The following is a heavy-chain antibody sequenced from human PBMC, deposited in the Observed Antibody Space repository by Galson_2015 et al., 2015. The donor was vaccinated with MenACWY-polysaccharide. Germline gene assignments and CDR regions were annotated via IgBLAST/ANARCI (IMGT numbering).Heavy chain of an antibody. J-gene: IGHJ4*02. CDR2: NSSGSDTT. CDR3: VKGGWADN. D-gene: IGHD1-26*01. Sequence: SLRLSCAASGFNFSIYVMTCGRQAPAKGVEWVSANSSGSDTTYYTDSVKGRITISRDNSKDTVHLQMDSLRAEDTAVYYCVKGGWADNWGQGTLVTVSS. V-gene: IGHV3-23*01. CDR1: GFNFSIYV.